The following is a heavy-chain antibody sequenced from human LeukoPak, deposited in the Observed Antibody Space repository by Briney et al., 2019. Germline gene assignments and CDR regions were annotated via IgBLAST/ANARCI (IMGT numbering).Heavy chain of an antibody. CDR1: GFTSSSHW. J-gene: IGHJ6*04. CDR3: AELGITMIGGV. Sequence: GGSLRLSCAASGFTSSSHWMSWVRPAPGKGLEWVANIKKDGSEKYYVDAVKGRFTISRDNAKNSLYLQMNSLRAEDTAVYYCAELGITMIGGVWGKGTTVTISS. V-gene: IGHV3-7*01. D-gene: IGHD3-10*02. CDR2: IKKDGSEK.